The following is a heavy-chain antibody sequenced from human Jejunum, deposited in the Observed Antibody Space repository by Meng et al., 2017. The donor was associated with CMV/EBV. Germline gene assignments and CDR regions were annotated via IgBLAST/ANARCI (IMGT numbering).Heavy chain of an antibody. Sequence: VPLVQSGAGVKKPGASVKISCKTSGYTFTDHNIGWVRQAPGQGLEWVGWISLGNGQTVYGHKVQGRVTVTTDTSTSTAYMELRSLRSDDTAMYYCARDVWGFDYWGQGTLVTVSS. D-gene: IGHD7-27*01. CDR3: ARDVWGFDY. CDR2: ISLGNGQT. CDR1: GYTFTDHN. J-gene: IGHJ4*02. V-gene: IGHV1-18*04.